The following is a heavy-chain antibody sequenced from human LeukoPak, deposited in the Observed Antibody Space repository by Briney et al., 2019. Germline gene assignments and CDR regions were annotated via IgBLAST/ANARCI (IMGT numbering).Heavy chain of an antibody. V-gene: IGHV3-11*01. CDR1: GFTFSDYY. CDR2: ISTGGGTI. Sequence: PGGSLRLSCAASGFTFSDYYMSWIRQAPGKGLEWVSYISTGGGTIYYADSVKGRFTISRDNTKNSLYLQMNSLRAEDTAVYYCARDSDYFDYWGQGTLVTVSS. CDR3: ARDSDYFDY. D-gene: IGHD3-10*01. J-gene: IGHJ4*02.